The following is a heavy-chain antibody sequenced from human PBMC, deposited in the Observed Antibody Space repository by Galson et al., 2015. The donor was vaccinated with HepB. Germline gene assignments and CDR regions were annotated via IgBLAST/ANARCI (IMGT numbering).Heavy chain of an antibody. J-gene: IGHJ6*02. V-gene: IGHV3-33*01. CDR2: IWSDGSNK. CDR1: GFTFSNYA. D-gene: IGHD6-19*01. CDR3: ARGAGRWLDSIAYGMDV. Sequence: SLRLSCAASGFTFSNYAMDWVRQAPGKGLEWVAIIWSDGSNKYYADSVKGRFTISRDESKNTLFLQMNSLRVEDTAVYYCARGAGRWLDSIAYGMDVWGQGTTVTVSS.